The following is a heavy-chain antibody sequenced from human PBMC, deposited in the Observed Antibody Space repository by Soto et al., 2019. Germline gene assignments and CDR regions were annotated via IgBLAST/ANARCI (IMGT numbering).Heavy chain of an antibody. CDR2: IHYSGST. CDR1: GGSVSSGSYY. Sequence: SETLSLTCTVSGGSVSSGSYYWSWIRQPPGKRLEWIGKIHYSGSTNYNNSLKSRVTISVDTSKNLFSLKLSSVSAADTAVYYCARGVTMVRGVIHTPFFDYWGQGTLVTVSS. J-gene: IGHJ4*02. D-gene: IGHD3-10*01. V-gene: IGHV4-61*01. CDR3: ARGVTMVRGVIHTPFFDY.